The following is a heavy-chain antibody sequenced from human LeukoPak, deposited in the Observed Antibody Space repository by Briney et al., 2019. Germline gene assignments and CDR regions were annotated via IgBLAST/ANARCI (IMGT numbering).Heavy chain of an antibody. J-gene: IGHJ4*02. CDR2: INTNTGNP. CDR1: GYTFTSYA. CDR3: ARVRRDEARYSQGFDY. V-gene: IGHV7-4-1*02. D-gene: IGHD3-3*02. Sequence: ASVKVSCKASGYTFTSYAMNWVRQAPGQGLEWMGWINTNTGNPTYAQGFTGRFVFSLDTSVSTAYLQISSLKADDTAVYYCARVRRDEARYSQGFDYWGQGTLVTVSS.